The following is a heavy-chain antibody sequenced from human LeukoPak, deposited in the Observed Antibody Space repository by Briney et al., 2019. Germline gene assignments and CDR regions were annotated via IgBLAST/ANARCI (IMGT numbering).Heavy chain of an antibody. D-gene: IGHD5-12*01. CDR2: IYHSGST. J-gene: IGHJ5*02. CDR1: GYSISSGYY. Sequence: SETLSLTCTVSGYSISSGYYWGWIRQPPGKGLEWIGSIYHSGSTYYNPSLKSRVTISVDTSKNQFSMKLSSVTAADTAVYYCARDNTVATMGYNWFDPWGQGTLVTVSS. CDR3: ARDNTVATMGYNWFDP. V-gene: IGHV4-38-2*02.